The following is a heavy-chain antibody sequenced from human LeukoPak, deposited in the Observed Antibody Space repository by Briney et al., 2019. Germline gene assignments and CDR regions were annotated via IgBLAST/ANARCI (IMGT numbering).Heavy chain of an antibody. Sequence: GGSLRLSCAASGFTFSRYSMNWVRQAPGKGLEWVSSISISSNYIYYTDSVKGRFTISRDNAKNSLYLQMNSLRAEDTALYYWARDGGDCSGDSCYVDYWGQGTLVTVSS. D-gene: IGHD2-15*01. J-gene: IGHJ4*02. CDR2: ISISSNYI. CDR1: GFTFSRYS. V-gene: IGHV3-21*04. CDR3: ARDGGDCSGDSCYVDY.